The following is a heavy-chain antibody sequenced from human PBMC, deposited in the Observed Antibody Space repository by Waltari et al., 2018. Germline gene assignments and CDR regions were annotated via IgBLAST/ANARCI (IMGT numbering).Heavy chain of an antibody. V-gene: IGHV3-9*01. D-gene: IGHD6-13*01. J-gene: IGHJ4*01. Sequence: EVQLVESGGGLVQPGRSLRLSCTTSGFTFDEYAMHWVRQVPGKVREWVSIISCHSNIVEYAASVKCRFIISRYNAKNSLYLQMNSLGVDDTAFYYCGRDKAGIAAPSSRIDYWGHGSLVTVSS. CDR1: GFTFDEYA. CDR3: GRDKAGIAAPSSRIDY. CDR2: ISCHSNIV.